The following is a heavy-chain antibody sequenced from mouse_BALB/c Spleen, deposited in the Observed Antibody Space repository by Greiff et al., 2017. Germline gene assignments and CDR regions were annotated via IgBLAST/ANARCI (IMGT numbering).Heavy chain of an antibody. J-gene: IGHJ4*01. CDR1: GYSFTGYY. V-gene: IGHV1-31*01. CDR2: ISCYNGAT. Sequence: EVQLQQSGPELVKTGASVKISCKASGYSFTGYYMHWVKQSHGKSLEWIGYISCYNGATSYNQKFKGKATLTADKSSSTAYMELRSLTSEDSAVYYCTRRLSPYAMDYWGQGTSVTVSS. D-gene: IGHD3-2*02. CDR3: TRRLSPYAMDY.